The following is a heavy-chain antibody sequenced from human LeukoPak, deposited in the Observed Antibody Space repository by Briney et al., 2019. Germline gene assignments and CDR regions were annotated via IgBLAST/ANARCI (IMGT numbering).Heavy chain of an antibody. CDR3: ASTEDYYNRNDY. D-gene: IGHD3-22*01. CDR1: GGSVSSGSYY. V-gene: IGHV4-39*01. Sequence: SETLSLTCTVSGGSVSSGSYYWGWIRQSPGKGLEWIGSIYYSGSTYYNPSIKSRVTISVDTSENQFSLKLNSVTAADTAVYYCASTEDYYNRNDYWGQGTLVTVSS. J-gene: IGHJ4*02. CDR2: IYYSGST.